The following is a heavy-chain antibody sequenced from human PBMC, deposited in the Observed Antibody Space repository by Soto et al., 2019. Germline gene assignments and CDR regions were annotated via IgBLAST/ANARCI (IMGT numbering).Heavy chain of an antibody. D-gene: IGHD6-19*01. CDR2: ISYNENNK. Sequence: GGSLRLSCAASGFTFSNYCMHWVRQAPGKGLEWVAIISYNENNKYYADSVKGRFTISRDNSKNTVHLQMNSLRAEDTAVYYCAKDLRSGWSLDSWGQGTLVTVSS. J-gene: IGHJ4*02. CDR1: GFTFSNYC. V-gene: IGHV3-30*18. CDR3: AKDLRSGWSLDS.